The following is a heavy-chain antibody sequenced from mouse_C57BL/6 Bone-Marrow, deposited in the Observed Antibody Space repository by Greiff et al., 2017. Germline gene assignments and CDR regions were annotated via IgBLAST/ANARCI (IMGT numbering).Heavy chain of an antibody. CDR2: IWSGGST. Sequence: VQLQQSGPGLVQPSQSLSITCTVSCFSLTSSGVHWVRQSPGTGLEWLGVIWSGGSTDYNAAFISRLSISKDNSKSQVFFKMNSLQADDTAIYYCARNRGLRGAWFAYWGQGTLVTVSA. D-gene: IGHD2-4*01. CDR3: ARNRGLRGAWFAY. CDR1: CFSLTSSG. V-gene: IGHV2-2*01. J-gene: IGHJ3*01.